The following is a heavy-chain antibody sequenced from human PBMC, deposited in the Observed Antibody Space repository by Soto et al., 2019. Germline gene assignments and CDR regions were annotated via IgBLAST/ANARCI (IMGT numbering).Heavy chain of an antibody. Sequence: PGGSLRLSCAASGFTFSSYGMHWVRQAPGKGLEWVAVIWYDGSNKYYADSVKGRFTISRDNSKSTLFLQMNSLRAEDTAVYYCAKDQGWYPGVYYYYGMDVWGQGTTVTVSS. CDR1: GFTFSSYG. J-gene: IGHJ6*02. CDR2: IWYDGSNK. D-gene: IGHD6-19*01. CDR3: AKDQGWYPGVYYYYGMDV. V-gene: IGHV3-33*06.